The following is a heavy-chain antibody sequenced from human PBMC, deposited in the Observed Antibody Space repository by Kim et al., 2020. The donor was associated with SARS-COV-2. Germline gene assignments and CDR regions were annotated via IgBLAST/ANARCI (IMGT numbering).Heavy chain of an antibody. J-gene: IGHJ4*02. D-gene: IGHD2-15*01. CDR2: INAGNGNT. Sequence: ASVKVSCKASGYTFTSYAMHWVRQAPGQRLEWMGWINAGNGNTKYSQKFQGRVTITRDTSASTAYMELSSLRSEDTAVYYCAREILGWTPQPFDYWGQGTLVTVSS. V-gene: IGHV1-3*01. CDR3: AREILGWTPQPFDY. CDR1: GYTFTSYA.